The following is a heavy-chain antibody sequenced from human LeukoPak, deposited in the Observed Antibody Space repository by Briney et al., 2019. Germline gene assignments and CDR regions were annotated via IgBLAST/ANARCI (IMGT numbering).Heavy chain of an antibody. CDR2: IIPIFGTA. Sequence: SVKVFCKASGGNFSSYAISWVRQAPGQGLEWMGGIIPIFGTANYAQKFQGRVTITADKSTSTAYIELSSLRSEDTAVYYCAREGGDDYYWFDPWGLGTLVTVSS. D-gene: IGHD5-12*01. J-gene: IGHJ5*02. CDR3: AREGGDDYYWFDP. CDR1: GGNFSSYA. V-gene: IGHV1-69*06.